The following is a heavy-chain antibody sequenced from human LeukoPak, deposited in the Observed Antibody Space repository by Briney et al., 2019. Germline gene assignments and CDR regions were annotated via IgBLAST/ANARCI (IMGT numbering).Heavy chain of an antibody. CDR2: THYSGST. Sequence: ASETLSLTCTVSGGSISRYYWSWIRQPPGKGLEWIGHTHYSGSTNYNPSLKSRVTISVDTSKNQFSLKLSSVTAADTAVFYCARDTYGSPWYFDLWGRGTLVTVSS. CDR1: GGSISRYY. J-gene: IGHJ2*01. CDR3: ARDTYGSPWYFDL. D-gene: IGHD4-17*01. V-gene: IGHV4-59*01.